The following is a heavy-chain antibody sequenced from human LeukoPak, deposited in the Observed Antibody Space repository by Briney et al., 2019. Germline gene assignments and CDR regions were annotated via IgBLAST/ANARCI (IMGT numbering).Heavy chain of an antibody. J-gene: IGHJ4*02. CDR2: IDWDDDI. Sequence: SGPTLVNPTQTLTLTCTFSGFSLSTSGMRVSWIRQPPGKALEWLARIDWDDDIFYSTSLKTRLTISKDTSKTQVVPTMTNMDPVDTATYYCARSPTKYCSGGSCYGAFDYWGQGTLVTVSS. V-gene: IGHV2-70*04. D-gene: IGHD2-15*01. CDR1: GFSLSTSGMR. CDR3: ARSPTKYCSGGSCYGAFDY.